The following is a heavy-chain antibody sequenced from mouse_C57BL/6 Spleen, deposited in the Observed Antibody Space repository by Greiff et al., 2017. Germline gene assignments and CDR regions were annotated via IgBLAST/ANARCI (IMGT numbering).Heavy chain of an antibody. Sequence: VMLVESVPGLVAPSQSLSITCTVSGFSLTSSAISWVRQPPGKGLEWLGVIWTGGGTNYNSAPKSGLSISKEHSKSQVFLKMNSLQTYDTASDYCARKGGGTDAMDYWGQGTSLTVSS. CDR3: ARKGGGTDAMDY. CDR2: IWTGGGT. CDR1: GFSLTSSA. V-gene: IGHV2-9-1*01. D-gene: IGHD4-1*01. J-gene: IGHJ4*01.